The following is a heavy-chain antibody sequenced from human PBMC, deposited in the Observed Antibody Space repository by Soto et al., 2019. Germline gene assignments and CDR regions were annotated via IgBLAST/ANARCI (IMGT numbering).Heavy chain of an antibody. CDR2: INAGNGNT. V-gene: IGHV1-3*01. CDR3: ARAYSSSSVWFDP. Sequence: RASVKVSCKASGYTFTSYAMHWVRQAPGQRLEWMGWINAGNGNTKYSQKFQGRVTITRDTSASTAYMELSSLRSEDTAVYYCARAYSSSSVWFDPWGQGTLVTVSS. CDR1: GYTFTSYA. D-gene: IGHD6-6*01. J-gene: IGHJ5*02.